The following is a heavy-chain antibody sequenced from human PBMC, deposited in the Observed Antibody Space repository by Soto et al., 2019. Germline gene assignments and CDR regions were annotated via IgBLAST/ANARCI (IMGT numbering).Heavy chain of an antibody. Sequence: SETLSLTCTVSGGSISSSSYYWGWIRQPPGKGLEWIGSIYYSGSTYYNPSLKSRVTISVDTSKNQFSLKLSSVTAADTAVYYCARHDEDIVVVPAAMSVYFDYWGQGTLVTVSS. D-gene: IGHD2-2*01. CDR1: GGSISSSSYY. CDR2: IYYSGST. CDR3: ARHDEDIVVVPAAMSVYFDY. J-gene: IGHJ4*02. V-gene: IGHV4-39*01.